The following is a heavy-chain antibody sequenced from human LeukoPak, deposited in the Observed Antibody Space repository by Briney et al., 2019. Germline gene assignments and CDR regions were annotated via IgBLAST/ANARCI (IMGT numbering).Heavy chain of an antibody. CDR2: ISGSGGST. V-gene: IGHV3-23*01. CDR3: AKEQNSKGYFDY. Sequence: GGSLRLSCAASGFTFSSYAMSWVRQAPGKGLEWVSAISGSGGSTYYTDSVKGRFTISRDNTKSTLYLQTNSLRAEHTAVYYCAKEQNSKGYFDYCGQGTLVTASS. D-gene: IGHD4-23*01. CDR1: GFTFSSYA. J-gene: IGHJ4*02.